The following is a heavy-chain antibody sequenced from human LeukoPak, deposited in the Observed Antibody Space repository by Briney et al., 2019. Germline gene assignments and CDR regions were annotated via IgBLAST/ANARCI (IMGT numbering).Heavy chain of an antibody. J-gene: IGHJ4*02. CDR2: ISNSGVST. V-gene: IGHV3-23*01. CDR3: AKAQRRSRDFIDY. Sequence: PGGSLRLSCAASGFTFSSYAMSWVRQSPGQGLEWVSGISNSGVSTYHADSVKGRFTTSRDNSKNMLYLQMNSLRAEDTAVYYCAKAQRRSRDFIDYWGQGTLVTVSS. D-gene: IGHD3-3*01. CDR1: GFTFSSYA.